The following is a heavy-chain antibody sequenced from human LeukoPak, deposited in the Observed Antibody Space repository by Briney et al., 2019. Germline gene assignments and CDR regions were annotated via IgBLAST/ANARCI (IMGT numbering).Heavy chain of an antibody. V-gene: IGHV3-48*01. CDR1: GFTFSSYS. Sequence: GGSLRLSCAASGFTFSSYSMNWVRQAPGKGLEWVSYISSSSSTIYYADSVKGRFTISRGNAKNSLYLQMNSLRAEDTAVYYCARGDFWSGFDYWGQGTLVTVSS. J-gene: IGHJ4*02. D-gene: IGHD3-3*01. CDR2: ISSSSSTI. CDR3: ARGDFWSGFDY.